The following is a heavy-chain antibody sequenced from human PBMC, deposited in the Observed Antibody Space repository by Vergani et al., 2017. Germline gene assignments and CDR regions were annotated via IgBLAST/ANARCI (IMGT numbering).Heavy chain of an antibody. J-gene: IGHJ5*02. V-gene: IGHV3-23*01. CDR2: INNNGGST. Sequence: QLLESGGGLIQPGGSLRLSCAASGFTFNSYAMTWVRQAPGKGLEWVSGINNNGGSTYYADSVKGRFTISRDNSKNTLYLQMNSLRAEDTAVYYCAKDSVWFDPWGQGTLVTVSS. CDR3: AKDSVWFDP. D-gene: IGHD3-10*01. CDR1: GFTFNSYA.